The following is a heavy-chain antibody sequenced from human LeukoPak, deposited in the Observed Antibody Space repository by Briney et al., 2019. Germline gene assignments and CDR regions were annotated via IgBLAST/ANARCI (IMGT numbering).Heavy chain of an antibody. CDR2: IYYSGSA. D-gene: IGHD1-1*01. CDR3: ARRVATTGRYYFDY. V-gene: IGHV4-59*08. Sequence: PSETLSLTCTVSGGSISTFYWTWIRQPPGKGLEWIGYIYYSGSAKYSPSLESRVTISVDASKNQFSLKLSSVTAADTAVYYCARRVATTGRYYFDYWGQGALVTVSS. J-gene: IGHJ4*02. CDR1: GGSISTFY.